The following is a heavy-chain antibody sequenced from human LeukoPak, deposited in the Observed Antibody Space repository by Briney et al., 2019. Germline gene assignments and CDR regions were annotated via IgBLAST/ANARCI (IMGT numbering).Heavy chain of an antibody. V-gene: IGHV1-69*04. Sequence: SVKVSCKASGGTFSSYAISWVRQAPGQGLEWMGRIIPILGIANYAQKFRGRVTITADKSTSTAYMELSSLRSEDTAVYYCARAGYSSGWLLWGQGTLVTVSS. J-gene: IGHJ4*02. CDR2: IIPILGIA. CDR1: GGTFSSYA. CDR3: ARAGYSSGWLL. D-gene: IGHD6-19*01.